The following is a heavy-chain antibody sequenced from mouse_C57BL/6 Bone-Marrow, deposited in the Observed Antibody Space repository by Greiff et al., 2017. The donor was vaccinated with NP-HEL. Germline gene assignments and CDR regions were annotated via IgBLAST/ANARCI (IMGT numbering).Heavy chain of an antibody. Sequence: QVQLQQSGAELARPGASVKLSCKASGYTFTSYGISWVKQRTGQGLEWIGEIYPRSGNTYYNEKFKGKATLTADKSSSTAYMELRSLTSEDSAVYFCARSLRYDGYYRGDYWGQGTTLTVSS. CDR3: ARSLRYDGYYRGDY. V-gene: IGHV1-81*01. D-gene: IGHD2-3*01. J-gene: IGHJ2*01. CDR1: GYTFTSYG. CDR2: IYPRSGNT.